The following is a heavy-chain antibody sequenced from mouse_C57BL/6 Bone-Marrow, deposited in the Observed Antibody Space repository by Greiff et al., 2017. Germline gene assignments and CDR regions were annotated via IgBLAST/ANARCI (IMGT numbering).Heavy chain of an antibody. CDR2: IYPGSGST. Sequence: QVQLKQPGAELVKPGASVKMSCKASGYTFTSYWITWVKQRPGQGLEWSGDIYPGSGSTNYNEKFKSKATLTVDTSSSTAYMQLSSLTSEDSAVYYCARRETDYGLWFAYWGQGTLVTVSA. V-gene: IGHV1-55*01. CDR1: GYTFTSYW. CDR3: ARRETDYGLWFAY. D-gene: IGHD1-1*02. J-gene: IGHJ3*01.